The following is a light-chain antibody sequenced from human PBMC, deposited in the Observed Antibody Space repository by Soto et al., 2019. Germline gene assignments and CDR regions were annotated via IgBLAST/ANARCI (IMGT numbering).Light chain of an antibody. Sequence: EIVMTRSPASLSVSPGERVTLSCRAGQGVTTNFAWYQQKSVQSPRLLIYDVSTRATGVPARFSGTGSETDFTLTISGLQSQDSAVYFCQQYNNWPFSFGQGTRLEIK. CDR2: DVS. J-gene: IGKJ5*01. CDR1: QGVTTN. CDR3: QQYNNWPFS. V-gene: IGKV3-15*01.